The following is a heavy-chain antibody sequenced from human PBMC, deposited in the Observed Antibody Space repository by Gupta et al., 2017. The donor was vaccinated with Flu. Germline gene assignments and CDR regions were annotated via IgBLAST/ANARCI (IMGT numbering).Heavy chain of an antibody. V-gene: IGHV4-34*01. CDR2: IKDNGRT. CDR3: SRALGHCTNTTCLNWFDP. CDR1: GGSLRGYY. J-gene: IGHJ5*02. D-gene: IGHD2-2*01. Sequence: VQLQQWGAGLLKPSETLSFTCVINGGSLRGYYCSWVRQTPGMGQEWIGEIKDNGRTDTNPSLKSRVTMSVDTSKNQFYLNLSSVTAADTGVYYCSRALGHCTNTTCLNWFDPWGQGTLVTVSS.